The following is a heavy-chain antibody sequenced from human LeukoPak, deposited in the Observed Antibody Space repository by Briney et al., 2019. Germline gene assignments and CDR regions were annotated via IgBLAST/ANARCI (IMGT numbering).Heavy chain of an antibody. J-gene: IGHJ4*02. Sequence: SETLSLTCAVYGGTFSGYYWNWIRQPPGKGLEWIGEINHSGNTNYNPSLKSRLSISVDTSKNQFSLKLSSVTAADTAVYYCARGRGPHLIYDYVWGRSRPRSYFDSWGQGTLVTVSS. D-gene: IGHD3-16*02. CDR3: ARGRGPHLIYDYVWGRSRPRSYFDS. CDR2: INHSGNT. V-gene: IGHV4-34*01. CDR1: GGTFSGYY.